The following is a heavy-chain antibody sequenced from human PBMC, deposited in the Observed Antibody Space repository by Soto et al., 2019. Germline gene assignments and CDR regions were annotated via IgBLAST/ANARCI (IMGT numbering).Heavy chain of an antibody. Sequence: GGSLRLSCAASGFAFDSYWMHWVRQVPGEGPVWVSRIDYDGTTTTYADSVKGRFTISRDNAKNTLYLQMNSLSAEDTAVYYFARGPRPSSAGTGAYWGQGTLVTVSS. CDR3: ARGPRPSSAGTGAY. V-gene: IGHV3-74*01. J-gene: IGHJ4*02. D-gene: IGHD6-13*01. CDR1: GFAFDSYW. CDR2: IDYDGTTT.